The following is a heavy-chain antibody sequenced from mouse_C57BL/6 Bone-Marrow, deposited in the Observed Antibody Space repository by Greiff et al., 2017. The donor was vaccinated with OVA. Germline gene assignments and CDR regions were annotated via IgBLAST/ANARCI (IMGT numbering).Heavy chain of an antibody. CDR1: GYTFTDYE. J-gene: IGHJ3*01. CDR2: IDPETGGT. Sequence: QVQLKESGAELVRPGASVTLSCKASGYTFTDYEMHWVKQTPVHGLEWIGAIDPETGGTAYNQKFKGKAILTADKSSSTAYMELRSLTSEDSAVYYCTSPYSLFAYWGQGTLVTVSA. CDR3: TSPYSLFAY. D-gene: IGHD2-10*01. V-gene: IGHV1-15*01.